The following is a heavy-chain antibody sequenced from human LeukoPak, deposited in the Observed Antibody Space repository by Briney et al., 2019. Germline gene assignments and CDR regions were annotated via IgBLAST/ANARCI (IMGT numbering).Heavy chain of an antibody. Sequence: SETLSLTCSVSDDPFSRHYWSWIRQPAGQAPEWIGRVHASGYTNFNPSFKSRLTMSVDTSKNQFSLVLTSVTPADTAVYYCARDSSGSSVWYFDLWGRGTLVTVSS. CDR1: DDPFSRHY. CDR2: VHASGYT. D-gene: IGHD6-6*01. J-gene: IGHJ2*01. V-gene: IGHV4-4*07. CDR3: ARDSSGSSVWYFDL.